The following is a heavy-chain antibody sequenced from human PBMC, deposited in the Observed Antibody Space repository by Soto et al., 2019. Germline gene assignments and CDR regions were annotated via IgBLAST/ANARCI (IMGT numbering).Heavy chain of an antibody. V-gene: IGHV3-30*18. CDR1: GFTFSSYG. D-gene: IGHD3-22*01. J-gene: IGHJ4*02. CDR3: AKLMNSFDRSGFSIDC. CDR2: ISYDGTNQ. Sequence: QAQLVESGGGVVQPGRSLRLSCAASGFTFSSYGMHWVRQAPGKGLDWVAAISYDGTNQYYADSVKGRFTISRDDSKNTLYLQVNSLRPEDTAVYYCAKLMNSFDRSGFSIDCWGQGTLVNVSS.